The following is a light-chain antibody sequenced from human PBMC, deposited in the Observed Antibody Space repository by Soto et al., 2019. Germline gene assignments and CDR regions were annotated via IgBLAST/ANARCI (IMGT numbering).Light chain of an antibody. CDR1: QSVSSR. CDR3: QQYVTSAIT. V-gene: IGKV3-20*01. CDR2: GAS. Sequence: EIVFTQSPCTLSLSPGERATLSCRASQSVSSRLAWYQQKPGQAPRLLISGASSRATGIPDRFSGSGSGTDFTLTISRLEPEDFALYYCQQYVTSAITFGQGTRLET. J-gene: IGKJ5*01.